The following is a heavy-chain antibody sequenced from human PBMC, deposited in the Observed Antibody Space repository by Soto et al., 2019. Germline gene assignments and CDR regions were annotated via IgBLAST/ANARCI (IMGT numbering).Heavy chain of an antibody. J-gene: IGHJ4*02. CDR3: VRDLADY. CDR2: IYYDRSYE. Sequence: QVQLVDSGGGVVQPGRSLRLSCAASGFTFSNYAMHWVRQAAGKGLEWVAIIYYDRSYEKYADSVKGRFTISRDNSINTLYLQMDSLRTEVTAVYYGVRDLADYWGQGTPVTVSS. V-gene: IGHV3-33*01. CDR1: GFTFSNYA. D-gene: IGHD3-16*01.